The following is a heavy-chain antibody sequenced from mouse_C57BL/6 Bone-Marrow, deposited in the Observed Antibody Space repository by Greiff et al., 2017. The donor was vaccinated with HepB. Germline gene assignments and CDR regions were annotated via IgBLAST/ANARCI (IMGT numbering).Heavy chain of an antibody. J-gene: IGHJ1*03. Sequence: VQRVESGAELVRPGASVKLSCKASGYTFTDYYINWVKQRPGQGLEWIARIYPGSGNTYYNEKFKGKATLTAEKSSSTAYMQLSSLTSEDSAVYFCARGALYSNWYFDVWGTGTTVTVSS. CDR1: GYTFTDYY. CDR3: ARGALYSNWYFDV. D-gene: IGHD2-5*01. CDR2: IYPGSGNT. V-gene: IGHV1-76*01.